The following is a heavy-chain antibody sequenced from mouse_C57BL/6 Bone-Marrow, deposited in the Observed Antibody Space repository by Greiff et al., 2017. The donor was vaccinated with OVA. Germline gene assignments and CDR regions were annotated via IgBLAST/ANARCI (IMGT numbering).Heavy chain of an antibody. D-gene: IGHD1-1*01. J-gene: IGHJ2*01. V-gene: IGHV5-6*01. CDR2: ISSGGSYT. Sequence: EVKVVESGGDLVKPGGSLKLSCAASGFTFSSYGMSWVRQTPDKRLEWVATISSGGSYTYYPDSVKGRFTISRDNAKTTLYLQMSSLTSEDTAMYCCARDACSQYYFDYWGQGTTLTVSS. CDR1: GFTFSSYG. CDR3: ARDACSQYYFDY.